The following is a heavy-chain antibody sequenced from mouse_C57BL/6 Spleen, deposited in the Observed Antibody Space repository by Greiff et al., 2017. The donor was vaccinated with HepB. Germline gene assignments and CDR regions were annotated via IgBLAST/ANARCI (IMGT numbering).Heavy chain of an antibody. CDR1: GYTFTDYN. J-gene: IGHJ3*01. CDR3: ARCDDYVFAD. CDR2: INPNNGGT. Sequence: VQLQQSGPELVKPGASVTMSCKASGYTFTDYNMHWVKQSPGKSLEWIGYINPNNGGTSYNQKFKGKAKLTVNKSSSTAYMELRSLTSEDSAVYCCARCDDYVFADWGQGTLVTVAA. V-gene: IGHV1-22*01. D-gene: IGHD2-4*01.